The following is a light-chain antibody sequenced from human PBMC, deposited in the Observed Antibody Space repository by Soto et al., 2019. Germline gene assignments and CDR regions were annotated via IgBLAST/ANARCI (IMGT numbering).Light chain of an antibody. J-gene: IGKJ5*01. Sequence: EIVLTQSPGTLSLSPGERATLSCRASQSFNSNYLAWYQQKPGQAPRLLIYGASSRAAGVPDRFSGSGSGTDFTLTISRLETEDFAVYYCQQRSNWPPITFGQGTRLEIK. CDR3: QQRSNWPPIT. V-gene: IGKV3D-20*02. CDR2: GAS. CDR1: QSFNSNY.